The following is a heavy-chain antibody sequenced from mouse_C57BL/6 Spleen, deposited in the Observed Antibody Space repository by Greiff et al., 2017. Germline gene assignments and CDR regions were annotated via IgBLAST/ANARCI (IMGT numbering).Heavy chain of an antibody. V-gene: IGHV1-55*01. CDR3: AREGGYHWYFDV. D-gene: IGHD1-1*02. J-gene: IGHJ1*03. Sequence: QVQLQQPGAELVKPGASVKISCKASGYTFTSYWITWVKQRPGQGLEWIGDIYPGSGSTNYNEKFKSKATLTVDTSSSTAYMQLSSLTSEDSAVYYCAREGGYHWYFDVWGTGTTVTVSS. CDR1: GYTFTSYW. CDR2: IYPGSGST.